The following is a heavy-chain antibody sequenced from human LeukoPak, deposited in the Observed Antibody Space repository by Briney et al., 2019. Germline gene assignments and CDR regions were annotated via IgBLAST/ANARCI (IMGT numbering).Heavy chain of an antibody. D-gene: IGHD1-26*01. J-gene: IGHJ4*02. V-gene: IGHV3-30*04. CDR3: ARVAQAGWSWGGSSLDY. CDR1: GFTFSDYA. Sequence: GRSLRLSCAVSGFTFSDYAMHWVRQAPGKGLARMAVISYDGSNKHYADSVRGRFTISRDNSKNTLFLQMKSLRAADTAVYYCARVAQAGWSWGGSSLDYWGQGTLVTVSS. CDR2: ISYDGSNK.